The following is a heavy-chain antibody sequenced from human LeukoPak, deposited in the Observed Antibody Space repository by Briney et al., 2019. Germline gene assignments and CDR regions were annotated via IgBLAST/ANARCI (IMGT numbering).Heavy chain of an antibody. V-gene: IGHV1-69*13. CDR1: GGTFSSYA. Sequence: SVKVSCKASGGTFSSYAISWVRQAPGQGLEWMGGIIPIFGTANYAQKFQGRVTITADESTSTAYMELSSLRSEDTAVDYCATIDYGGNSYFGYWGQGPLVTVSS. CDR3: ATIDYGGNSYFGY. J-gene: IGHJ4*02. D-gene: IGHD4-23*01. CDR2: IIPIFGTA.